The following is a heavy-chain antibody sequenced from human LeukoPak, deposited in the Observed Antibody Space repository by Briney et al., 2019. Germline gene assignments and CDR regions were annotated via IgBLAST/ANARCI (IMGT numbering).Heavy chain of an antibody. CDR3: AVGRGYGYGPGPFDY. J-gene: IGHJ4*02. CDR2: ISAYNGNT. Sequence: ASVKVSCKASGYTFTSYGISWVRQAPGQGLEWMGWISAYNGNTNYAQKLQGRATMTTDTSTSTAYMELRSLRSDDTAVYYCAVGRGYGYGPGPFDYWGQGTLVTVSS. CDR1: GYTFTSYG. V-gene: IGHV1-18*01. D-gene: IGHD5-18*01.